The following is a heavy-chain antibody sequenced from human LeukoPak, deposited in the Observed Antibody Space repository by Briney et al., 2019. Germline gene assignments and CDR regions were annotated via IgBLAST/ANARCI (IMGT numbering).Heavy chain of an antibody. Sequence: GRSLRLSCAASGFTFSSYGMHWVRQAPGKGLEWVAVIWYDGSNKYYADSVKGRFTISRDNSKNTLYLQMNSLRAEDTAVYYCARDRSYDSSGYLDYWGQGTLVTVSS. CDR1: GFTFSSYG. CDR2: IWYDGSNK. D-gene: IGHD3-22*01. J-gene: IGHJ4*02. V-gene: IGHV3-33*01. CDR3: ARDRSYDSSGYLDY.